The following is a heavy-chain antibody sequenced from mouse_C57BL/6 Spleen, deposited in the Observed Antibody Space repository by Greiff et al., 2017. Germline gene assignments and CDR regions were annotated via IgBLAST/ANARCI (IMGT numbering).Heavy chain of an antibody. V-gene: IGHV1-82*01. CDR2: ISPGDGDT. Sequence: VMLVESGPELVKPGASVKISCKASGYAFRSSWMNWVKQRPGKGLEWIGRISPGDGDTNYNGKFKGKATLTADKSSSTAYMQLSSLTSEDSAVYFGARGIYYGNYCAMDYWGQGTSVTVSS. D-gene: IGHD2-1*01. J-gene: IGHJ4*01. CDR3: ARGIYYGNYCAMDY. CDR1: GYAFRSSW.